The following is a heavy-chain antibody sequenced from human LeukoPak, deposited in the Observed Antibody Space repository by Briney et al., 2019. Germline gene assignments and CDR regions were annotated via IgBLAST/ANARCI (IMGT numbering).Heavy chain of an antibody. CDR2: SYYSESA. Sequence: KTSQTLSLTCSASGGSITSGDYWWTWIRQPPGKGLERIGYSYYSESAHYNPSLENRLSISVDTSKNQFSLRLSAVTAADTAVYYCAGDKWVTAGNTWLHYGMDVWGQGTTVTVSS. V-gene: IGHV4-30-4*01. CDR1: GGSITSGDYW. CDR3: AGDKWVTAGNTWLHYGMDV. J-gene: IGHJ6*02. D-gene: IGHD1-26*01.